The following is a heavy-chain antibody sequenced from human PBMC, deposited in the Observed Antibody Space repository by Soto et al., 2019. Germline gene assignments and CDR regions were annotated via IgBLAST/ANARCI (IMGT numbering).Heavy chain of an antibody. CDR3: AKDRGGSGAFDI. D-gene: IGHD3-10*01. J-gene: IGHJ3*02. CDR2: ISPAGSSI. CDR1: GFSFSIYS. V-gene: IGHV3-48*01. Sequence: SLRLSCAASGFSFSIYSYNWVRQAPGKGLEWLSYISPAGSSIYYADSVKGRFTISRDSARDSVYLQMNSLRAEDTAVYYCAKDRGGSGAFDIWGQGTMVTVSS.